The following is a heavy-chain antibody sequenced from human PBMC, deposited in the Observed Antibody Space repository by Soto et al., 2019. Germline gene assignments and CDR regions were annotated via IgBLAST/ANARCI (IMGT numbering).Heavy chain of an antibody. CDR2: ISYDGRNK. D-gene: IGHD2-15*01. V-gene: IGHV3-30*04. CDR1: GFTFSSYA. Sequence: SCAASGFTFSSYAMHWVREAPGKGLELVAVISYDGRNKYYADSVKGRFTISRDNSKNTLYLEMNSLRVEDTAVYHCVRDTAYCSGGTCYSSHDMDVWGQGTTVTVSS. CDR3: VRDTAYCSGGTCYSSHDMDV. J-gene: IGHJ6*02.